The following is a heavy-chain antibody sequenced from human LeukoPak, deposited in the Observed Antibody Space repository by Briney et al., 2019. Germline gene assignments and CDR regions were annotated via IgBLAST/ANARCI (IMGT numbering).Heavy chain of an antibody. CDR2: IYRSGTP. D-gene: IGHD3-16*01. Sequence: GGSLRLSCAASAVPFTASWMHWVRQAPGKGLDWVSTIYRSGTPHYADSVKGRFTISRDNSKNTLYLQMNSLRAEDTAVYFCARSGGHTFESWGQGTLVTVS. CDR3: ARSGGHTFES. CDR1: AVPFTASW. J-gene: IGHJ5*01. V-gene: IGHV3-66*01.